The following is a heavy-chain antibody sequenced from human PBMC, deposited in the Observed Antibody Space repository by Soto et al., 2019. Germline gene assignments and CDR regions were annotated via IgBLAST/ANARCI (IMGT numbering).Heavy chain of an antibody. CDR1: GGTLNNYA. CDR2: IVPILYAT. CDR3: ARVVTGRAFDI. V-gene: IGHV1-69*13. Sequence: SVKVSCKASGGTLNNYAISWVRQAPGQGLEWMGGIVPILYATHYAQKFQGRVTITADESTSTAYMELSSLRSEDTAVYYCARVVTGRAFDIWGQGAMVTV. D-gene: IGHD1-1*01. J-gene: IGHJ3*02.